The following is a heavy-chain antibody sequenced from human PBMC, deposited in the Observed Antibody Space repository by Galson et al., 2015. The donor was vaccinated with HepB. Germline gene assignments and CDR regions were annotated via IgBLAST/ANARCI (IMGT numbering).Heavy chain of an antibody. CDR3: ARRPGGGYFDY. CDR1: GFTFDDYA. D-gene: IGHD1-14*01. CDR2: ISWNSGSI. J-gene: IGHJ4*02. Sequence: SLRLSCAASGFTFDDYAMHWVRQAPGKGLEWVSGISWNSGSIGYADSVKGRFTISRDNAKNSLYLQMNSLRSEDTAVYYCARRPGGGYFDYWGQGTLVTVSS. V-gene: IGHV3-9*01.